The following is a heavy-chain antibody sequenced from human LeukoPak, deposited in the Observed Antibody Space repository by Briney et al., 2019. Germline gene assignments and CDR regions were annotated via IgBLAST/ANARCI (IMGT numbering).Heavy chain of an antibody. CDR3: VKGATSSWYDWFDP. Sequence: PGRSLRLSCAASGFTFDDYAMHWVRQAPGRGLEWVSGISWNSGSIVYADSVKGRFTISRDNAKNSLYLQMNSLRPEDTAFYYCVKGATSSWYDWFDPWGQGTLVTVSS. D-gene: IGHD6-13*01. V-gene: IGHV3-9*01. CDR1: GFTFDDYA. J-gene: IGHJ5*02. CDR2: ISWNSGSI.